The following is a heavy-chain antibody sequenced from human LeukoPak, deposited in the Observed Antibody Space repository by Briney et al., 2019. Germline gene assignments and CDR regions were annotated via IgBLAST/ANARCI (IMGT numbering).Heavy chain of an antibody. V-gene: IGHV1-2*02. CDR2: INPNSGGT. J-gene: IGHJ4*02. CDR3: ARPEADYYYDY. D-gene: IGHD3-22*01. Sequence: GASVKVSCKASGYTFTGYYMHWVRQAPGQGLEWMGWINPNSGGTNYAQKFQGGVTMTRDTSISTAYMELRSLRSDDTAVYYCARPEADYYYDYWGQGTLVTVSS. CDR1: GYTFTGYY.